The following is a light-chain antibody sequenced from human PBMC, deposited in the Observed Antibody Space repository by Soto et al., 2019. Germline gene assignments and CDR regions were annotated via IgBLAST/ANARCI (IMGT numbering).Light chain of an antibody. CDR3: PSSAGYFYV. CDR1: SGDFCGYNY. V-gene: IGLV2-8*01. CDR2: EVD. Sequence: QAVLNQPPSAFGSPGQSVTLSSPGTSGDFCGYNYVSWYQHDPGTLPKVMSYEVDKRPAGVPDRFSGSKSGNTASLTISGLQAEDEADYYCPSSAGYFYVFGTGTKVTVL. J-gene: IGLJ1*01.